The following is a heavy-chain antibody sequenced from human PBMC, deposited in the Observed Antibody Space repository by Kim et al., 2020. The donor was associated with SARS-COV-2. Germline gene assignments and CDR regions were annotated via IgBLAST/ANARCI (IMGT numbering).Heavy chain of an antibody. D-gene: IGHD1-1*01. CDR2: TTPDGTTT. CDR3: TRVQNGLAGAFDF. J-gene: IGHJ3*01. V-gene: IGHV3-74*01. CDR1: GFTFSNYW. Sequence: GGSLRLSCVASGFTFSNYWMNWVRQAPGKGLVWVSLTTPDGTTTDYADSVKGRFTVSRDNAKTTLYVQMSSLRIEDTAMYYCTRVQNGLAGAFDFWGQGT.